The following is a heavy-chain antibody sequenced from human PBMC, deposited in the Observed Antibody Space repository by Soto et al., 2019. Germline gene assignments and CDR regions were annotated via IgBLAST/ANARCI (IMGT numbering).Heavy chain of an antibody. CDR2: IYYSGST. V-gene: IGHV4-39*01. CDR3: AAHDGEAARPYYFDY. J-gene: IGHJ4*02. Sequence: SETLSLTCTVPGGSISSSTYYWGWIRQPPGKGLEWIGSIYYSGSTYYNPSLKSRVTISVDTSKNQFSLKLSSVTAADTAVYYCAAHDGEAARPYYFDYWGQGTLVTVSS. D-gene: IGHD6-6*01. CDR1: GGSISSSTYY.